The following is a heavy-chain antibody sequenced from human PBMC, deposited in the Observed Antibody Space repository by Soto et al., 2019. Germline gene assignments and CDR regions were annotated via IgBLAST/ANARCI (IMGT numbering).Heavy chain of an antibody. CDR1: GFTFSSYA. CDR2: ISYDGSNK. CDR3: ARDGWAGGYFDY. V-gene: IGHV3-30-3*01. Sequence: LRLSCAASGFTFSSYAMHWVRQAPGKGLEWVAVISYDGSNKYYADSVKGRFTISRDNSKNTLYLQMNSLRAEDTAVYYCARDGWAGGYFDYWGQGTLVTVSS. D-gene: IGHD1-26*01. J-gene: IGHJ4*02.